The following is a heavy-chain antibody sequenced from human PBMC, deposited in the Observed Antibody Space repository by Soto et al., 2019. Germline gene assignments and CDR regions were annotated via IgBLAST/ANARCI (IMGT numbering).Heavy chain of an antibody. CDR1: GGTFSSYI. J-gene: IGHJ4*02. V-gene: IGHV1-69*02. CDR2: IIPILGIA. Sequence: QVQLVQSGAEVKKPGSSVKVSCKASGGTFSSYIISWVRQAPGQGLEWMGRIIPILGIANYAQKFQGRVTITADKSTSTAYMELRSLRSEDTAVYYCARFPQTAIVGAAYFDYWGQGTLVTVSS. CDR3: ARFPQTAIVGAAYFDY. D-gene: IGHD1-26*01.